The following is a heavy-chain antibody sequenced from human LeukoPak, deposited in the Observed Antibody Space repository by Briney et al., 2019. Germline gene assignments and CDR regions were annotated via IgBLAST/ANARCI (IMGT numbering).Heavy chain of an antibody. CDR2: ISAYNGNT. D-gene: IGHD5-24*01. Sequence: ASVKVSCKASGYTFTNYGISWVRQAPGQGLQWMAWISAYNGNTNYAQKLQGRVTMTTDTSTSTAYMELRSLRSDDTAVYYCARSRDGYNFDYWGQGTLVTVSS. V-gene: IGHV1-18*01. CDR1: GYTFTNYG. J-gene: IGHJ4*02. CDR3: ARSRDGYNFDY.